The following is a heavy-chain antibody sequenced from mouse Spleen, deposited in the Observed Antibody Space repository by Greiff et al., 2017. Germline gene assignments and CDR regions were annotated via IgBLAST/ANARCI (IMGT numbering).Heavy chain of an antibody. Sequence: VQLQQSGPVLVKPGASVKMSCKASGYTFTDYYMNWVKQSHGKSLEWIGVINPYNGGTSYNQKFKGKATLTVDKSSSTAYMELNSLTSEDSAVYYCAIYDYDEAYWGQGTLVTVSA. CDR1: GYTFTDYY. CDR3: AIYDYDEAY. J-gene: IGHJ3*01. CDR2: INPYNGGT. V-gene: IGHV1-19*01. D-gene: IGHD2-4*01.